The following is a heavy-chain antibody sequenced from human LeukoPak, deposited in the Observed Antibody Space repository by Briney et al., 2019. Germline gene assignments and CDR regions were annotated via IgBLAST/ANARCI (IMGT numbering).Heavy chain of an antibody. D-gene: IGHD6-13*01. Sequence: GGSLRLSCAASGFTFSNYAMSWVRQAPGKGLEWVSTISGSGGNTYYADSVKGRFTISRDSSKNTLYPQMNSLRAEDTAVYYCAKNRQQLDYWGQGTLVTVSS. V-gene: IGHV3-23*01. CDR2: ISGSGGNT. CDR1: GFTFSNYA. J-gene: IGHJ4*02. CDR3: AKNRQQLDY.